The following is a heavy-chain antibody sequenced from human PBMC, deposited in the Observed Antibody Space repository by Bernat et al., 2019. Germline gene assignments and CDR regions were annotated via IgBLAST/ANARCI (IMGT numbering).Heavy chain of an antibody. D-gene: IGHD2-15*01. J-gene: IGHJ6*02. CDR2: IWYDGSNK. CDR1: GFTFSSYG. V-gene: IGHV3-33*01. Sequence: QVQLVESGGGVVQPGRSLRLSCAASGFTFSSYGMHWVRQAPGKGLEWVAVIWYDGSNKYYADSVKGRFTISRDNSKNTLYLQMNSLRAEDTAVYYCARWGGGGSFRLAYYYYGMDVWGQGTTVTVSS. CDR3: ARWGGGGSFRLAYYYYGMDV.